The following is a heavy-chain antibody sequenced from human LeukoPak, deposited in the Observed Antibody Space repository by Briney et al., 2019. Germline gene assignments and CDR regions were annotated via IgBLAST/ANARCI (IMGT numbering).Heavy chain of an antibody. CDR1: GYTFTGYY. CDR2: INPNSGGT. J-gene: IGHJ4*02. Sequence: GASVKVSCKASGYTFTGYYMHWVRQAPGQGLEWMGWINPNSGGTNYAQKFQGRVTMTRDTSISTAYMELSRLRSDDTAVYYCAILLAHYYGSSGYSHWGQGTLVTVSS. D-gene: IGHD3-22*01. CDR3: AILLAHYYGSSGYSH. V-gene: IGHV1-2*02.